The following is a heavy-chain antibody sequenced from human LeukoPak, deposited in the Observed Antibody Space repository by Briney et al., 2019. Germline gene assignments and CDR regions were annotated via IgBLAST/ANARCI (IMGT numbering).Heavy chain of an antibody. J-gene: IGHJ4*02. Sequence: SETLSLTCTVSGGSISSYYWSWIRQPPGKGLEWIGYIYYSGSTNYNPSLKSRVTISVDTSKNQFSLKLSSVTAADTAVYYCARDRRIRGVNVAYQDYWGQGTLVTVSS. D-gene: IGHD3-10*01. V-gene: IGHV4-59*01. CDR1: GGSISSYY. CDR2: IYYSGST. CDR3: ARDRRIRGVNVAYQDY.